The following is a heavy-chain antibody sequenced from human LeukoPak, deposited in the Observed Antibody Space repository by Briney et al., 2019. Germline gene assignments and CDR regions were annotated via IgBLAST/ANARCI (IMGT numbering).Heavy chain of an antibody. V-gene: IGHV4-39*01. D-gene: IGHD1-20*01. Sequence: PSETLSLTCTVSGDSIITSSHYWGWIRQSPGKGLEWIGSVYYTGSLYDNPSFKSRVTMSVDTSKNQFSLKMTSVTASDTAVYYCARQGPYSPDNVNIVYNSFDPWGQGTQVTVSS. CDR3: ARQGPYSPDNVNIVYNSFDP. J-gene: IGHJ5*02. CDR2: VYYTGSL. CDR1: GDSIITSSHY.